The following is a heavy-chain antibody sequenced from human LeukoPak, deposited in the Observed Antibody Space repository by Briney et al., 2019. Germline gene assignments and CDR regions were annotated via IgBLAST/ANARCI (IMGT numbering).Heavy chain of an antibody. CDR1: GFTFSSYW. Sequence: GGSLRLSCAASGFTFSSYWMNWVRQAPGKGLVWVSRIASDGSSTTYADSVKGRFSISRDDAKNTLYLQMNSLRVEDTAVYYCARGPGSSGGAYVGDYWGHGTLVTVSS. J-gene: IGHJ4*01. CDR2: IASDGSST. V-gene: IGHV3-74*01. D-gene: IGHD3-22*01. CDR3: ARGPGSSGGAYVGDY.